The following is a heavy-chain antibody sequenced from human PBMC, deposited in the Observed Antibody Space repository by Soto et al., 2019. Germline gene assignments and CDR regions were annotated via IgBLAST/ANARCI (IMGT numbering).Heavy chain of an antibody. Sequence: QVQLQQWGAGPLRPLETLSLTCGVSGGSFSGYYWAWLRQSPGTGLEWIGEINDRGSINYNPSLKSRVSISVDTSKNHYSLNLRSVTAADTAVYYCARESHDILTGPPWVWYFDLWGRGTLVTVSS. D-gene: IGHD3-9*01. V-gene: IGHV4-34*01. CDR3: ARESHDILTGPPWVWYFDL. J-gene: IGHJ2*01. CDR2: INDRGSI. CDR1: GGSFSGYY.